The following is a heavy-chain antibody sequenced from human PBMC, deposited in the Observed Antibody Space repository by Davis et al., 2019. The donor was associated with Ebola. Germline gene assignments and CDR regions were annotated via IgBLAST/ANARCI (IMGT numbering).Heavy chain of an antibody. CDR1: GFTFSGSA. J-gene: IGHJ4*02. CDR2: IRSKANSYAT. CDR3: TSQGQPMVDY. D-gene: IGHD5-24*01. Sequence: GGSLRLSCAASGFTFSGSAMHWVRQASGKGLEWVGRIRSKANSYATAYAASVKGRFTISRDDSKNTAYLQMNSLKTEDTAVYYCTSQGQPMVDYWGQGTLVTVSS. V-gene: IGHV3-73*01.